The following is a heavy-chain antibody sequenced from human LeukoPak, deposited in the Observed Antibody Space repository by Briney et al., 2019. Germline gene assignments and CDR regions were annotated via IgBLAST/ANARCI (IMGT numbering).Heavy chain of an antibody. CDR2: INPSGGST. CDR1: GYTFTSYY. CDR3: AREGPQGYYGMDV. Sequence: ASVKVSCKASGYTFTSYYMHWVRQAPGQGLEGMGIINPSGGSTSYAQKFQGRVTMTRDTSTSTVYMELSSLRAEDTAVYYCAREGPQGYYGMDVWGQGTTVTVSS. J-gene: IGHJ6*02. V-gene: IGHV1-46*01.